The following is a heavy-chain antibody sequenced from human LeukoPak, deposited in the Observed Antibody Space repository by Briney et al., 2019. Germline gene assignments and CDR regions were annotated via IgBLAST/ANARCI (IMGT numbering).Heavy chain of an antibody. J-gene: IGHJ4*02. CDR1: GFTFSSYS. Sequence: GGSLRLSCAASGFTFSSYSMNWVRQAPGKGLEWVSVIYSGGSTYYADSVKGRFTISRDNSKNTLYLQMNSLRAEDTAVYYCARSLGTTVVTPPDYWGQGTLVTVSS. CDR2: IYSGGST. CDR3: ARSLGTTVVTPPDY. D-gene: IGHD4-23*01. V-gene: IGHV3-53*01.